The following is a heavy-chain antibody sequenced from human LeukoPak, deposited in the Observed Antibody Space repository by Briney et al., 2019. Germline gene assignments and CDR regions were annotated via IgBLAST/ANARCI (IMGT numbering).Heavy chain of an antibody. V-gene: IGHV4-39*07. Sequence: PSETLSLTCTVSGDSITSGRYYWGWIRQPPGKGLEWIGSIYYSGSTYYNPSLKSRVTISVDTSKNQFSLKLSSVTAADTAVYYCARDVTTFDAFDIWGQGTMVTVSS. D-gene: IGHD4-17*01. CDR2: IYYSGST. CDR1: GDSITSGRYY. CDR3: ARDVTTFDAFDI. J-gene: IGHJ3*02.